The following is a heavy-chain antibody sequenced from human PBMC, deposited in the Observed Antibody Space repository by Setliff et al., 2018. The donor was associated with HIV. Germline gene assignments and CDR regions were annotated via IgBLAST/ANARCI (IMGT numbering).Heavy chain of an antibody. Sequence: GGSLRLSCAASGFTFSNFWMSWVRQAPGKGLEWVANIKQDGSEKYYVGSVKGRFTISRDNANNSLYLQMNSLRAEDTAFYYCARVRNPTVHTMYFDSWGQGTLVTVSS. CDR2: IKQDGSEK. D-gene: IGHD4-4*01. CDR3: ARVRNPTVHTMYFDS. J-gene: IGHJ4*02. CDR1: GFTFSNFW. V-gene: IGHV3-7*01.